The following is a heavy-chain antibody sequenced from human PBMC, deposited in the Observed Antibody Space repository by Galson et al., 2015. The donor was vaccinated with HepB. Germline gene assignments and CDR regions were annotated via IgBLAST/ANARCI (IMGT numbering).Heavy chain of an antibody. J-gene: IGHJ4*02. V-gene: IGHV3-30*04. Sequence: SLRLSCAASGFSFSSHAIHWVRRAPGKGLEWVAVISHDGNKKYYADSVRGRFTISRDNSKNTIYIEMNRLSAEDTATYYCARDRRVEVVVAATLDYWGQGTLLTVSS. D-gene: IGHD2-15*01. CDR3: ARDRRVEVVVAATLDY. CDR2: ISHDGNKK. CDR1: GFSFSSHA.